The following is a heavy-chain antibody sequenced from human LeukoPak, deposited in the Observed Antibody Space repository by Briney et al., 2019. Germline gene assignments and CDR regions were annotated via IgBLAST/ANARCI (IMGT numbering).Heavy chain of an antibody. CDR2: IYSGGST. V-gene: IGHV3-53*01. Sequence: GSLRLSCAASGFTVSSNYMSWVRQAPGKGPEWVSVIYSGGSTYYADSVKGRFTISRDNSKITLYLQMNSLRAEDTAVYYCARDVYCGGDCHYDYWGQGTLVTVSS. CDR1: GFTVSSNY. CDR3: ARDVYCGGDCHYDY. J-gene: IGHJ4*02. D-gene: IGHD2-21*02.